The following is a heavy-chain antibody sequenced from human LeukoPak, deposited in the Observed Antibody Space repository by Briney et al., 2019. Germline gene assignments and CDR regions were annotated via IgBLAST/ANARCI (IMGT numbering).Heavy chain of an antibody. CDR1: GFTFSSYA. D-gene: IGHD4-23*01. CDR2: ISSSSSYI. Sequence: GGSLRLSCAASGFTFSSYAMNWVLQAPGKGLEWVSSISSSSSYIYYADSVKGRFTISRDNAKNSLYLQMNSLRAEDTAVYYCARNNGGKRGDYWGQGTLVTVSS. CDR3: ARNNGGKRGDY. V-gene: IGHV3-21*01. J-gene: IGHJ4*02.